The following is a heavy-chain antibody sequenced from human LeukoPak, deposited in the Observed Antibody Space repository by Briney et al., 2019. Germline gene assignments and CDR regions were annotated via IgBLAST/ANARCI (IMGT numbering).Heavy chain of an antibody. CDR2: IRQDGSDE. CDR3: AGGQGWHFDL. CDR1: GISLSSLW. V-gene: IGHV3-7*01. Sequence: QPGGSLRLSCAASGISLSSLWMSWFRQAPGKRLEWVADIRQDGSDEHYVASVKGRFTISRDSTSLFLQMNSLRAEDTAIYYCAGGQGWHFDLWGRGTLITVSS. D-gene: IGHD2-15*01. J-gene: IGHJ2*01.